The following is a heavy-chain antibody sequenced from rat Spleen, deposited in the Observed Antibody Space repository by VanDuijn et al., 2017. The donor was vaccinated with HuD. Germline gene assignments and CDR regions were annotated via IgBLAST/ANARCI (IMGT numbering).Heavy chain of an antibody. Sequence: EVQLQESGPGLVKPSQSLSLTCSVTGPSISSSYRWNWIRRFPGHKLEWMGYIDNAGSTNYNPSLKSRISITRDTSKNQFFLQVNSVTTEDTATYYCAACYDGTHYYFDSWGQGVMVTVSS. CDR3: AACYDGTHYYFDS. J-gene: IGHJ2*01. CDR1: GPSISSSYR. V-gene: IGHV3-3*01. D-gene: IGHD1-12*02. CDR2: IDNAGST.